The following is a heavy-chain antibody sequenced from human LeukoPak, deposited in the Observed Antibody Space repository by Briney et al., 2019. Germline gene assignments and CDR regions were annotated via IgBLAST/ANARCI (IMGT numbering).Heavy chain of an antibody. Sequence: QTGGSLRLSCAASGFTFSSYEMNWVRQAPGKGLEWVSYISSSGSTIYYADSVKGRFTISRDNAKNSLYLQMNSLRAEDTAVYYCARVYQGVSLFDGIDYWGQGTLVTVSS. V-gene: IGHV3-48*03. CDR2: ISSSGSTI. J-gene: IGHJ4*02. D-gene: IGHD3-10*01. CDR3: ARVYQGVSLFDGIDY. CDR1: GFTFSSYE.